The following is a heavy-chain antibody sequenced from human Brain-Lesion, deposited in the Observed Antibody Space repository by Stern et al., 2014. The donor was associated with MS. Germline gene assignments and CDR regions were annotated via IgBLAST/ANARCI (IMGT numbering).Heavy chain of an antibody. J-gene: IGHJ5*02. Sequence: QLQLQESGPGLVKPSETLSLTCTVAGGSVSSTSYAWAWIRQPPGKGLEWIGTIYYSGNTYYSPSLKSRLTISLDTYKNKFFMQLRSVTAADTAVYYCAGEEDIRYCSGGSCTGNWFDPWGQGTLVTVSS. V-gene: IGHV4-39*01. CDR2: IYYSGNT. CDR3: AGEEDIRYCSGGSCTGNWFDP. CDR1: GGSVSSTSYA. D-gene: IGHD2-15*01.